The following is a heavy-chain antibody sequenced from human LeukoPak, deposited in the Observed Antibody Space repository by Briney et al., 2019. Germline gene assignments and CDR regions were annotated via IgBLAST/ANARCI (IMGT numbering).Heavy chain of an antibody. J-gene: IGHJ4*02. CDR2: INYNAGAT. CDR3: AKIGGPSCYHPIDH. V-gene: IGHV3-23*01. Sequence: PGGSLRLSCAASGFTFNTYAMSWVRQTPGKGLEWVSGINYNAGATYHAGSVKGRFTTSRDNSKNTLYLQMNSLRAEDTALYYCAKIGGPSCYHPIDHWGQGTLVTVSS. D-gene: IGHD2-15*01. CDR1: GFTFNTYA.